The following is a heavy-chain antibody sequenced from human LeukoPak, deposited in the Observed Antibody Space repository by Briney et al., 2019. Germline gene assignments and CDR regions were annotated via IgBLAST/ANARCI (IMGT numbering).Heavy chain of an antibody. CDR2: INTNTGNP. J-gene: IGHJ5*02. CDR1: GYTFTTYA. Sequence: ASVKVSCKASGYTFTTYAINWVRQVPGQGPEWMGWINTNTGNPTYAQGFTGRFVFSLDTSVSTAYLEISSLKAEDTAVYYCARRTRQLLVFWFDPWGQGTLVTVSS. D-gene: IGHD6-19*01. CDR3: ARRTRQLLVFWFDP. V-gene: IGHV7-4-1*02.